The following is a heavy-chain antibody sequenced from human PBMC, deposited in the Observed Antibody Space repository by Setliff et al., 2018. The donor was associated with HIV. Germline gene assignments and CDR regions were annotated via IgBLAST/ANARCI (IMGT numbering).Heavy chain of an antibody. CDR1: GGSITGYF. CDR3: ARKSISSGYDYSED. D-gene: IGHD5-12*01. Sequence: SETLSLTCTVSGGSITGYFWNWIRQSPGKGLEWIGYIYYNGNTNYNPTLNSRGTISVDTSKNQFSLKLSSVTAADTAVYYCARKSISSGYDYSEDWGQGTLVTVSS. CDR2: IYYNGNT. V-gene: IGHV4-59*08. J-gene: IGHJ4*02.